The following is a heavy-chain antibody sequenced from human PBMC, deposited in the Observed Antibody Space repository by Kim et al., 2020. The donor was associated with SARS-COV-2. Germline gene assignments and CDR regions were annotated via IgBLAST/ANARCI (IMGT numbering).Heavy chain of an antibody. D-gene: IGHD6-19*01. J-gene: IGHJ3*02. CDR3: ARGGYSSGCTEI. V-gene: IGHV4-39*01. Sequence: SETLSLTCTVSGGSISSSSYYWGWIRQPPGKGLEWIGSIYYSGSTYYNPSLKSRVTISVDTSKNQFSLKLSSVTAADTAVYYCARGGYSSGCTEIWGQGTMVTVSS. CDR1: GGSISSSSYY. CDR2: IYYSGST.